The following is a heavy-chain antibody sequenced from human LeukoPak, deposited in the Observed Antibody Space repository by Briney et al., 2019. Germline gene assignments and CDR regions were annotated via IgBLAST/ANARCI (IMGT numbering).Heavy chain of an antibody. V-gene: IGHV3-21*01. Sequence: KTGGSLRLSCAASGFTFGSYSMNWVRQAPGKGLEWVSSISSSSSYIYYADSVKGRFTISRDNSKNTLYLQMNSLRAEDTAVYYCARDYIVVVPGDYYYYYGMDVWGQGTTVTVSS. CDR3: ARDYIVVVPGDYYYYYGMDV. J-gene: IGHJ6*02. D-gene: IGHD2-2*01. CDR2: ISSSSSYI. CDR1: GFTFGSYS.